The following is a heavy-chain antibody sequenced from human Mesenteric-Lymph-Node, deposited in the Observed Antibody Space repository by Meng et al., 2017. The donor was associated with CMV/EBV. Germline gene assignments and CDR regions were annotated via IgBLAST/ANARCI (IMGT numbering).Heavy chain of an antibody. CDR3: ATTKIMVRGIVIPTWFDP. D-gene: IGHD3-10*01. V-gene: IGHV1-18*01. CDR2: ISPYNGDT. Sequence: YTFTRYGITWVPQAPGQGLEWMGWISPYNGDTNYAQKFQGRFTMTTDTSTSTAYMELRSLRSDDTALYYCATTKIMVRGIVIPTWFDPWGQGTLVTVSS. CDR1: YTFTRYG. J-gene: IGHJ5*02.